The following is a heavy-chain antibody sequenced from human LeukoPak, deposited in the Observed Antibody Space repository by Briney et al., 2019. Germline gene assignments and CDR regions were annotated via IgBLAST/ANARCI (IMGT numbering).Heavy chain of an antibody. Sequence: PGGSLRLSCAASGFTVSDNYMSWVRQAPGKGLEWVSITYSDSNTNHADSVKGRFTISRDTSQNTLSLQMNSLRAEDTAVYYCVRKNRDFNAAFDIWGQGTVVTVSS. CDR1: GFTVSDNY. CDR3: VRKNRDFNAAFDI. D-gene: IGHD1-14*01. CDR2: TYSDSNT. J-gene: IGHJ3*02. V-gene: IGHV3-53*01.